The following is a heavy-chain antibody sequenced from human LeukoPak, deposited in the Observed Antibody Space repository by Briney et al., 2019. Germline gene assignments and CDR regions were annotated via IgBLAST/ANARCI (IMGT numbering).Heavy chain of an antibody. CDR1: KFNFGNA. CDR3: ARGTDGLYYYMDV. D-gene: IGHD3-10*01. CDR2: ISSSSSYI. Sequence: GRSLRLSCEASKFNFGNAMHWVRQAPGKGLEWVSSISSSSSYIYYADSVKGRFTISRDNAKNSLYLQMNSLRAEDTAVYYCARGTDGLYYYMDVWGKGTTVTVSS. J-gene: IGHJ6*03. V-gene: IGHV3-21*01.